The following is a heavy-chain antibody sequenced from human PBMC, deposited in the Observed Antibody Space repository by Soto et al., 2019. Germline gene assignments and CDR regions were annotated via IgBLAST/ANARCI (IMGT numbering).Heavy chain of an antibody. Sequence: AASVKVSCKASGGTFSSYAISWVRQAPGQGLEWMGGIIPIFGTANYAQKFQGRVTITADESTSTAYMELSSLRSEDTAVYYCARLDYYDSSRYSYYFDYWGQGTLVTVSS. V-gene: IGHV1-69*13. CDR1: GGTFSSYA. CDR3: ARLDYYDSSRYSYYFDY. J-gene: IGHJ4*02. D-gene: IGHD3-22*01. CDR2: IIPIFGTA.